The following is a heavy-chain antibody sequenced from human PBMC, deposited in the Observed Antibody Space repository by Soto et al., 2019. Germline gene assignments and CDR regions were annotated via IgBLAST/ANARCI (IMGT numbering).Heavy chain of an antibody. CDR3: ARDRFYGSGSYTVFDY. D-gene: IGHD3-10*01. V-gene: IGHV3-23*01. Sequence: SLRLSCAASGFTFHNYAMSWVRQAPGKGLEWVSAISGSGGSTYYADSVKGRFTISRDNSKNTLYLQMNSLRVEDTAVYYCARDRFYGSGSYTVFDYWGQGTLVTVSS. J-gene: IGHJ4*02. CDR1: GFTFHNYA. CDR2: ISGSGGST.